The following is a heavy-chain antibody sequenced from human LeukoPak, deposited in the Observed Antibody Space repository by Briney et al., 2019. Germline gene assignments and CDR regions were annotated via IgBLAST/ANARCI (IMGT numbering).Heavy chain of an antibody. J-gene: IGHJ6*03. Sequence: ETLSLTCTVSDYPISSGYYWSWIRQPPGKGLEWIGYIYYSGSTNYNPSLKSRVTISVDTSKNQFSLKLSSVTAADTAVYYCARGVEGVVVVPAASRTGYYYYYYMDVWGKGTTVTVSS. V-gene: IGHV4-61*01. D-gene: IGHD2-2*01. CDR3: ARGVEGVVVVPAASRTGYYYYYYMDV. CDR2: IYYSGST. CDR1: DYPISSGYY.